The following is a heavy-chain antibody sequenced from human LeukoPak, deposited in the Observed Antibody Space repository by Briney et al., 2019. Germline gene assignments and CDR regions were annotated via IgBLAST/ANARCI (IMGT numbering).Heavy chain of an antibody. CDR2: IYHSGST. V-gene: IGHV4-30-4*01. CDR1: GGSISSGDYY. J-gene: IGHJ4*02. CDR3: ARAYSMAFFDY. Sequence: KPSQTLSLTCTVSGGSISSGDYYWSWIRQPPGKGLEWLGYIYHSGSTYCNPSLKSRVTISVDTSKNQFSLKLSSVTAADTAVYYCARAYSMAFFDYWGQGTLVTVSS. D-gene: IGHD5-12*01.